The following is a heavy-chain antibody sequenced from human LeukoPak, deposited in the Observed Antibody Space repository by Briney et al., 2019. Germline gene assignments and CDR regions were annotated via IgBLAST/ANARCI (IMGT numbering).Heavy chain of an antibody. D-gene: IGHD3-22*01. CDR1: GGSISSYY. Sequence: SETLSLTCTVSGGSISSYYWSWTRQPAGKGLEWIGRIYTSGSTNYNPSLKSRVTMSVDTSKNQFSLKLSSVTAADTAVYYCARVYDSSGPLAIDYWGQGTLVTVSS. CDR3: ARVYDSSGPLAIDY. V-gene: IGHV4-4*07. J-gene: IGHJ4*02. CDR2: IYTSGST.